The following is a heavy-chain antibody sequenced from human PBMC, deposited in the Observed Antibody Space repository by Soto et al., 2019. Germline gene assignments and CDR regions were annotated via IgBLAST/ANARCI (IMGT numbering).Heavy chain of an antibody. CDR3: AVDYGDDSFY. V-gene: IGHV4-39*01. CDR2: IYYSGST. CDR1: GGSISSSTYY. D-gene: IGHD4-17*01. J-gene: IGHJ4*02. Sequence: QLQLQESGPGLVKASETLSLTCAVSGGSISSSTYYWAWIRQPPGKGLEWIGSIYYSGSTYYNPSLKRRVSISVDTSMNQFSLKLTSVTAADTAVYYCAVDYGDDSFYWGQGTLVTVSS.